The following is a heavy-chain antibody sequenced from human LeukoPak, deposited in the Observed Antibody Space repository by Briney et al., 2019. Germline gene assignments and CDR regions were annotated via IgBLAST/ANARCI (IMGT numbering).Heavy chain of an antibody. Sequence: GGSLRLSCAASGFTFNNYGMHWVRQAPGKGLEWVAIISYDGSNTYYADSVKGRFAISRDNSKNTLYLQMNSLRAEDTAVYYCANENYYGSGSYADHWGQGTLVTVSS. CDR3: ANENYYGSGSYADH. CDR1: GFTFNNYG. V-gene: IGHV3-30*18. J-gene: IGHJ4*02. CDR2: ISYDGSNT. D-gene: IGHD3-10*01.